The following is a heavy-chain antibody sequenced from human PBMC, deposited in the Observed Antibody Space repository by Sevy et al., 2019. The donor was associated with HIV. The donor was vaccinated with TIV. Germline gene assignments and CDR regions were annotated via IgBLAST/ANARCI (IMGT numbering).Heavy chain of an antibody. Sequence: GGSLRLSCAASGFTFSNYNMNWVRQAPGKGLEWVSYISSSSSTIYYADSVKGRFTISRDNAKNSLYLQMNSLRAEDTAGYYCATRSSGRGYYYYGMDVWGQGTTVTVSS. CDR3: ATRSSGRGYYYYGMDV. CDR1: GFTFSNYN. D-gene: IGHD6-6*01. V-gene: IGHV3-48*01. CDR2: ISSSSSTI. J-gene: IGHJ6*02.